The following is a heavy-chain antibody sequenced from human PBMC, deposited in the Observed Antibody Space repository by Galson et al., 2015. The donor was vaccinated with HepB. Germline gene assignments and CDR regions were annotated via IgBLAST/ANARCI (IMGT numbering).Heavy chain of an antibody. CDR2: IFHTGSA. Sequence: TLSLTCAISGGSISIGGYSWNWIRQPPGKGLEWIGYIFHTGSAYYNPSLKSRVIISVDRSKNQFSLNLNSVTAADTAVYYCARSVGSAYYYYYMDVWGKGTTVTVSS. V-gene: IGHV4-30-2*01. CDR1: GGSISIGGYS. J-gene: IGHJ6*03. CDR3: ARSVGSAYYYYYMDV.